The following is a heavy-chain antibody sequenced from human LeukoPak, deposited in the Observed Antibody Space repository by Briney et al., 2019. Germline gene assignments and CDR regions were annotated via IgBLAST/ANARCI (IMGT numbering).Heavy chain of an antibody. Sequence: GESLKISCKGSGYSFTSHWIGWVRQMPGKGLEWMGIIYPGDSETRYSPSFQGQVTMSADKSISTAYLQWSSLKASDTAMYYCARQGRIVVVTTTHDAFDIWGQGTMVTVSS. CDR3: ARQGRIVVVTTTHDAFDI. CDR1: GYSFTSHW. CDR2: IYPGDSET. V-gene: IGHV5-51*01. J-gene: IGHJ3*02. D-gene: IGHD2-21*02.